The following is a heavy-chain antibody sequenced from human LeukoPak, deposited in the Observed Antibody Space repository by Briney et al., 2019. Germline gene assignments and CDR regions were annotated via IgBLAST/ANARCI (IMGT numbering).Heavy chain of an antibody. CDR1: GGSISSGDYY. V-gene: IGHV4-30-4*01. Sequence: PSQTLSLTCTVSGGSISSGDYYWSWIRQPPGKGLEWIGYLYYSGSTYYNPSLKSRVTISVDTSKNQFSLKLRSLTAADTAVYFCARESLLGGYDSYVYYFDYWGPGTLVTVSS. CDR2: LYYSGST. CDR3: ARESLLGGYDSYVYYFDY. J-gene: IGHJ4*02. D-gene: IGHD5-12*01.